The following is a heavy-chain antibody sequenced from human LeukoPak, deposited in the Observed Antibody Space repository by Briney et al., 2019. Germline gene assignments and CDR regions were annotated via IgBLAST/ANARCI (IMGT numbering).Heavy chain of an antibody. CDR2: IKSKTGGGTT. J-gene: IGHJ4*02. CDR1: GFTFSNAW. V-gene: IGHV3-15*01. CDR3: TTPPVLSMTTVDY. D-gene: IGHD3-16*01. Sequence: PGGSLRLSCAASGFTFSNAWMSWVRQAPGKGLEWVGRIKSKTGGGTTDYAAPVKGRFTISRDDSKNTLYLQMNSLKTEDTAVYYCTTPPVLSMTTVDYWGQGTLVTVSS.